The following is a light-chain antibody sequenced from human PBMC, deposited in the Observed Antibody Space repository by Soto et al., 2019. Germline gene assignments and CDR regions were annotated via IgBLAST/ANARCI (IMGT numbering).Light chain of an antibody. CDR2: GAS. CDR1: QSLSGRY. Sequence: LTQSPGTLALSPGEGATLSCRASQSLSGRYLAWYQQKPGQAPRLLIYGASTRATGIPARFSGSGSGTEFTLTISSLQSEDFAVYYCQQYFNWPLTWTFGPGTKVDIK. V-gene: IGKV3-15*01. J-gene: IGKJ3*01. CDR3: QQYFNWPLTWT.